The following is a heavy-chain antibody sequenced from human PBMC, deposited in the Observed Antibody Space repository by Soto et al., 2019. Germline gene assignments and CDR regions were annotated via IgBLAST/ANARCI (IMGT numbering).Heavy chain of an antibody. CDR2: IYSSGDT. J-gene: IGHJ5*02. D-gene: IGHD4-17*01. Sequence: SETLSLTCTVSGVSVRRFYWNWIRQPAGKGLEWIGRIYSSGDTNYNPSLKSRVTMSVDASKNQFSLKLSSVTAADTAVYHCVRAGEPFGDYFTHHFFDPGGPGTLVTGSS. CDR1: GVSVRRFY. V-gene: IGHV4-4*07. CDR3: VRAGEPFGDYFTHHFFDP.